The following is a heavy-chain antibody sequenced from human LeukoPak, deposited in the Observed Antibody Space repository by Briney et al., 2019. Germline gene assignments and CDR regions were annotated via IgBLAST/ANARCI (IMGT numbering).Heavy chain of an antibody. J-gene: IGHJ4*02. D-gene: IGHD2-21*02. CDR2: ISGDGGST. CDR3: AEGCGATCYSDFDS. V-gene: IGHV3-23*01. CDR1: GFTFSSYA. Sequence: SGGSLRLSCAASGFTFSSYAMAWVRQAPRKGLEWVSTISGDGGSTFYAHSVMGRFTISRDRSKNTLYLQMNSLRVEDTAVYYCAEGCGATCYSDFDSWGQGILVTVSS.